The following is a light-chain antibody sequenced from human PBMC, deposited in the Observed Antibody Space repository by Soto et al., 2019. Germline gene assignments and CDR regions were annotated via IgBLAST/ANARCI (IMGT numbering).Light chain of an antibody. CDR2: DVN. V-gene: IGLV2-14*01. CDR1: SSDVGGYNY. CDR3: SSYTGSSTFV. Sequence: QSVLTQPASVSGSPGQSITISCTGTSSDVGGYNYVSWYQQLPGKAPKLMIYDVNNRPSGVSNRFSGSKSGNTASLTISGLQSEDEADYYCSSYTGSSTFVFGTGTKVPVL. J-gene: IGLJ1*01.